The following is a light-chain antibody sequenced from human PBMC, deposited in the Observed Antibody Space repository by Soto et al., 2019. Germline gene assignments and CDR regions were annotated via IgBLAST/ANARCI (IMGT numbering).Light chain of an antibody. CDR1: QSVSSS. CDR3: QQYSNWWT. CDR2: GAS. Sequence: EIVMTQSPATLSVSPGERATLSCRASQSVSSSLAWYQKKPGQAPRLLIYGASTRATGIPARFSGSGSGTEFTLTISSLQSEDFAVYYCQQYSNWWTFGQGTRVDIK. J-gene: IGKJ1*01. V-gene: IGKV3-15*01.